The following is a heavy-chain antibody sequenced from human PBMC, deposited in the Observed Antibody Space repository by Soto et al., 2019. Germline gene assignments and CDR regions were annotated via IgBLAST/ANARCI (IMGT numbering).Heavy chain of an antibody. D-gene: IGHD1-26*01. CDR3: ARDSRRVGATSDLDY. J-gene: IGHJ4*02. V-gene: IGHV3-7*01. CDR1: GFTFSKYW. Sequence: GGSLRLSCAASGFTFSKYWMSWVRQAPGKGLEWVANIKGDGSEKYYVDSMKGRFTISRDNAENSLYLQLNSLRVEDTALYYCARDSRRVGATSDLDYWGQGTLVTV. CDR2: IKGDGSEK.